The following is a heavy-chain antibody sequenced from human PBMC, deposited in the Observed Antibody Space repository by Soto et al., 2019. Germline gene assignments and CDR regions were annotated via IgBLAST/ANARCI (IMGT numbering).Heavy chain of an antibody. CDR2: INHSGST. CDR3: ARGAGVVPASGSWNYYYYMDV. V-gene: IGHV4-34*01. J-gene: IGHJ6*03. Sequence: SETLSLTCAVYGGSFSGYYWSWIRQPPGKGLEWIGEINHSGSTNYNPSLKSRVTISVDTSKNQFSLKLSSVTAADTAVYYCARGAGVVPASGSWNYYYYMDVWGKGTTVTVSS. D-gene: IGHD2-2*01. CDR1: GGSFSGYY.